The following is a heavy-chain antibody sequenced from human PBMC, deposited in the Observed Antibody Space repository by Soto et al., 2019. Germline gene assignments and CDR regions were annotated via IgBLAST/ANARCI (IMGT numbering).Heavy chain of an antibody. Sequence: PGGSLRLSCAAYGFTFTSYSMNWVRQAPVKGLEWVSSISSSSYIYYADSVKGRFTISRDNAKNSLYLQLNSLRAEDTAVYYCARVVDSYDPYYYSGMDVCGQGTTVTVSS. J-gene: IGHJ6*02. V-gene: IGHV3-21*01. CDR3: ARVVDSYDPYYYSGMDV. D-gene: IGHD3-22*01. CDR2: ISSSSYI. CDR1: GFTFTSYS.